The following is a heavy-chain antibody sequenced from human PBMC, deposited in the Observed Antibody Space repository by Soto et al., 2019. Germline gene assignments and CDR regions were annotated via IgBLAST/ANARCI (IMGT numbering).Heavy chain of an antibody. CDR3: ARGRNDSLALVYFDY. Sequence: ASVKVSCKASGYTFTSYGISWVRQAPGQGLEWMGWISANNGNANYAQKLQGRVTITADESTSTAYMELSSLRSEDTAVYYCARGRNDSLALVYFDYWGQGTLVTVSS. J-gene: IGHJ4*02. CDR1: GYTFTSYG. V-gene: IGHV1-18*01. D-gene: IGHD1-1*01. CDR2: ISANNGNA.